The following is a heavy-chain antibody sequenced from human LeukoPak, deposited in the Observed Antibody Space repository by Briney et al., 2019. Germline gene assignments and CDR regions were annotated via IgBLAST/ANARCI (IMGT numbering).Heavy chain of an antibody. J-gene: IGHJ3*02. Sequence: ASVKVSCKASGGTFSSYDINWVRQATGQGLEWMGWMNPNSGNTGYAQKFQGRVTITRNTSISTAYMELSSLRSEDTAVYYCARGRAVDDFDIWGQGTMVTVSS. CDR1: GGTFSSYD. CDR2: MNPNSGNT. CDR3: ARGRAVDDFDI. D-gene: IGHD6-19*01. V-gene: IGHV1-8*03.